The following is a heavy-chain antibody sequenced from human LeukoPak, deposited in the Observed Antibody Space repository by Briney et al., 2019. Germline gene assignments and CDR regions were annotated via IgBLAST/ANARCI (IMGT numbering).Heavy chain of an antibody. J-gene: IGHJ3*02. Sequence: PGGSLRLSCAASGFTFSRYGMHWLRQAPGKGLQWVAVISYDGSDKYYADSVTGRFTISRDNSKNTLYLQMNSLRPEDTAVYYCAKGDYGSGLDVFDIWGQGTMVTGSS. D-gene: IGHD6-19*01. CDR1: GFTFSRYG. CDR2: ISYDGSDK. CDR3: AKGDYGSGLDVFDI. V-gene: IGHV3-30*18.